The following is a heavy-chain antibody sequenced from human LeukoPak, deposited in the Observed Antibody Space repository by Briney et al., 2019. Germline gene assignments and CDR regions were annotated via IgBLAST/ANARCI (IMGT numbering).Heavy chain of an antibody. V-gene: IGHV4-59*01. CDR1: GGSISSYY. CDR2: IYYSGST. D-gene: IGHD3-9*01. Sequence: SETLSLTCTVSGGSISSYYWSWIRQPPGKGLEWIGYIYYSGSTNYNPSLKSRVTISVDTSKNQFSLKLSSVTAADTAVYYCVRVNPWALTGYWGQGTLVTVSS. J-gene: IGHJ4*02. CDR3: VRVNPWALTGY.